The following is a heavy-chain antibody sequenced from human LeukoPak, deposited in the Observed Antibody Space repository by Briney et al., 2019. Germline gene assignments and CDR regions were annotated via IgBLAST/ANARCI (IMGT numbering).Heavy chain of an antibody. CDR3: ARDKDRWNYYYGMDV. J-gene: IGHJ6*02. V-gene: IGHV3-7*01. D-gene: IGHD1-1*01. CDR2: IKEDGSEK. CDR1: GFTFSIYW. Sequence: PGGSLRLSCAASGFTFSIYWMSWVRQAPGKGLEWVANIKEDGSEKYYVDSVKGRFTISRDNAKNSLYLQMNSLRAEDTAVYYCARDKDRWNYYYGMDVWGQGTTVTVSS.